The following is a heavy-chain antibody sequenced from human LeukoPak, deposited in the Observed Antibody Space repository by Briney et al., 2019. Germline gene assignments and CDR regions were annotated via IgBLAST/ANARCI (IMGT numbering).Heavy chain of an antibody. D-gene: IGHD3-10*01. CDR3: ARDPDSNYYGSGTNFDY. CDR1: GFTFSSYW. CDR2: INSDGSST. J-gene: IGHJ4*02. V-gene: IGHV3-74*01. Sequence: GGSLRLSCAASGFTFSSYWMHWVRQPPGKGLVWVSRINSDGSSTSYADSVKGRFTISRDNAKNTLYLQMNSLRAEDTAVYYCARDPDSNYYGSGTNFDYWSQGTLVTVSS.